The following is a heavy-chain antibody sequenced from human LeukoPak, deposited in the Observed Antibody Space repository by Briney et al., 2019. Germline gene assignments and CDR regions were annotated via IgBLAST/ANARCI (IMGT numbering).Heavy chain of an antibody. CDR2: IYSGGST. J-gene: IGHJ3*02. CDR3: ARGMRPSYDYVWGSYRSPDAFDI. D-gene: IGHD3-16*02. Sequence: PGGSLRLSCAASGFTVSSNYMSWVRQAPGKGLEWDSVIYSGGSTYYADSVKGRFTISRDNSKNTLYLQLNSLRAEDTAVYYCARGMRPSYDYVWGSYRSPDAFDIWGQGTMVTVSS. V-gene: IGHV3-66*01. CDR1: GFTVSSNY.